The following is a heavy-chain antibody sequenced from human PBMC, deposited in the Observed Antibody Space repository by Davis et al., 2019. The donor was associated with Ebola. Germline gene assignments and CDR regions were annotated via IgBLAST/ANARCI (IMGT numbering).Heavy chain of an antibody. J-gene: IGHJ5*02. CDR3: AREGSGSYRTVGP. CDR1: GYTFTGYY. CDR2: INPNSGGT. Sequence: ASVKVSCKASGYTFTGYYMHWVRQAPGQGLEWMGWINPNSGGTNYAQKFQGRVTITADESTSTAYMELSSLRSEDTAVYYCAREGSGSYRTVGPWGQGTLVTVSS. V-gene: IGHV1-2*02. D-gene: IGHD1-26*01.